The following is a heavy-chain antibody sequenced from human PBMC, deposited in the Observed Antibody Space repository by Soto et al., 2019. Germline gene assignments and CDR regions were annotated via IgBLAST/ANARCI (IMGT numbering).Heavy chain of an antibody. CDR2: ISGSGGST. CDR3: AKDLGDDGDYFDY. V-gene: IGHV3-23*01. Sequence: GESLKISCAASGFTFSSYAMSWVRQAPGKGLEWVSAISGSGGSTYYADSVKGRFTISRDNSKNTLYLQMNSLRAEDTAVYYCAKDLGDDGDYFDYWGQGTLVTVSS. CDR1: GFTFSSYA. J-gene: IGHJ4*02. D-gene: IGHD2-21*02.